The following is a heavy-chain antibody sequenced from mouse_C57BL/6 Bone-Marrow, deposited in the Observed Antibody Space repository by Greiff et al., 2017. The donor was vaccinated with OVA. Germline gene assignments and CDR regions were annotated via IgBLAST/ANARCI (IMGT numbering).Heavy chain of an antibody. CDR1: GYTFTSYW. D-gene: IGHD1-1*01. CDR2: IHPNSGST. J-gene: IGHJ3*01. V-gene: IGHV1-64*01. Sequence: VQLQQPGAELVKPGASVKLSCKASGYTFTSYWMHWVKQRPGQGLEWIGMIHPNSGSTNYNEKFKSKATLTVEKSSSTAYMQLSSLTSEDSAVYYCARVLPWFAYWGQGTLVTVSA. CDR3: ARVLPWFAY.